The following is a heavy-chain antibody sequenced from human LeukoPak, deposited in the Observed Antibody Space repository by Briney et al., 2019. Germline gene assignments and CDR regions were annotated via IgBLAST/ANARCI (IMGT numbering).Heavy chain of an antibody. Sequence: GSLRLSCAASGFTFSSYGMHWVRQAPGKGLEWVAVISYDGSNKYYADSVKGRFTISRDNSKNTLYLQMNSLRAEDTAVYYCAKDGVATKAFDYWGQGTLVTVSS. V-gene: IGHV3-30*18. CDR2: ISYDGSNK. D-gene: IGHD5-12*01. J-gene: IGHJ4*02. CDR1: GFTFSSYG. CDR3: AKDGVATKAFDY.